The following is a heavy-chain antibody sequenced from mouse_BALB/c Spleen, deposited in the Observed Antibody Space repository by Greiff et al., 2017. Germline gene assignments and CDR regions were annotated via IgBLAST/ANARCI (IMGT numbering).Heavy chain of an antibody. CDR2: IRNKANGYTT. CDR1: GFTFTDYY. V-gene: IGHV7-3*02. CDR3: ARDDRGAMDY. J-gene: IGHJ4*01. Sequence: EVKLMESGGGLVQPGGSLRLSCATSGFTFTDYYMSWVRQPPGKALEWLGFIRNKANGYTTEYSASVKGRFTISRDNSQSILYLQMNTLRAEDSATYYCARDDRGAMDYWGQGTSVTVSS. D-gene: IGHD3-1*01.